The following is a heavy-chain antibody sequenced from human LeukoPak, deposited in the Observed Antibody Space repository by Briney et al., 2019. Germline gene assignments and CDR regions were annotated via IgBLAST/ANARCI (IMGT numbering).Heavy chain of an antibody. D-gene: IGHD1-26*01. CDR3: VTPRSWELSDMAV. Sequence: SEALSLTCTVSGYSISTNYYWAWIRQSPGTGLEWIGSVYHNGETYYNPSLKSRVIISVDTSKNEFSLRLTSVTAADTAVYYCVTPRSWELSDMAVWGKGTTVIVSS. CDR2: VYHNGET. J-gene: IGHJ6*03. CDR1: GYSISTNYY. V-gene: IGHV4-38-2*02.